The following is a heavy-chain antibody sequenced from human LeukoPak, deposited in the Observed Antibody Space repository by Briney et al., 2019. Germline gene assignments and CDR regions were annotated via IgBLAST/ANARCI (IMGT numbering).Heavy chain of an antibody. V-gene: IGHV1-69*05. CDR3: ARDSGTTGSENYYYYYMDV. D-gene: IGHD4-11*01. J-gene: IGHJ6*03. CDR1: GGTFSSYA. Sequence: SVKVSCKASGGTFSSYAISWVRQAPGQGLEWMGGIIPIFGTANYAQKFQGRVTITTDEPTSTAYMELSSLRSEDTAVYYCARDSGTTGSENYYYYYMDVWGKGTTVTVSS. CDR2: IIPIFGTA.